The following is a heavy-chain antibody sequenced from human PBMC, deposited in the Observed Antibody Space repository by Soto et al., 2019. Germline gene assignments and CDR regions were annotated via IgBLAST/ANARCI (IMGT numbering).Heavy chain of an antibody. CDR2: ISAYNANT. D-gene: IGHD1-26*01. CDR1: GYTFTSYG. J-gene: IGHJ4*02. CDR3: ARGLSGSYQGGYYFDY. Sequence: QVQLVQSGAEVKKPGASVKVSCKASGYTFTSYGISWARQAPGQGLEWMGWISAYNANTNYAQKLQGRVTMTTDTSTSTAYMELRSLRSDDAAVYSCARGLSGSYQGGYYFDYWGQGTLVTVSA. V-gene: IGHV1-18*04.